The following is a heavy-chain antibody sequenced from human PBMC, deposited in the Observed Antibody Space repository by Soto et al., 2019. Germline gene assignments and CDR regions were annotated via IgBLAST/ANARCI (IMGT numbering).Heavy chain of an antibody. J-gene: IGHJ4*02. CDR2: ISAYNGNT. CDR1: GYTFTSYG. D-gene: IGHD2-15*01. Sequence: ASVKVSCKASGYTFTSYGISWVRQAPGQGLEWMGWISAYNGNTNYAQKLQGRVTMTTDTSTSTAYMELRSLRSDDTAVYYCARVPLFCSGGSCYRYFDYWGQGTLVTVPS. CDR3: ARVPLFCSGGSCYRYFDY. V-gene: IGHV1-18*01.